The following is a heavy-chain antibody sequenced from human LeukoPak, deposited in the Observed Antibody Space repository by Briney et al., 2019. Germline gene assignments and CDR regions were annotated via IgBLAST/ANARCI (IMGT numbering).Heavy chain of an antibody. Sequence: GGSLRLSCAASGFTFSDLWMTWARQAPGKGLEWVANIKQDGSEKYYVDSVRGRFTISRDNAKNSLYLQMNSLRAEDTAVYYCARRGWFGELFPANPWGQGTLVTVSS. CDR2: IKQDGSEK. CDR3: ARRGWFGELFPANP. CDR1: GFTFSDLW. V-gene: IGHV3-7*01. D-gene: IGHD3-10*01. J-gene: IGHJ5*02.